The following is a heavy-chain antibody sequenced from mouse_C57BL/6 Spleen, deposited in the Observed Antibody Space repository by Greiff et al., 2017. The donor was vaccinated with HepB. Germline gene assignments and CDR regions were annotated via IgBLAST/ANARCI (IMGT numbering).Heavy chain of an antibody. CDR2: ISYDGSN. J-gene: IGHJ4*01. CDR3: ARGAGSSYDYYAMDY. Sequence: DVKLVESGPGLVKPSQSLSLTCSVTGYSITSGYYWNWIRQFPGNKLEWMGYISYDGSNNYNPSLKNRISITRDTSKNQFFLKLNSVTTEDTATYYCARGAGSSYDYYAMDYWGQGTSVTVSS. D-gene: IGHD1-1*01. CDR1: GYSITSGYY. V-gene: IGHV3-6*01.